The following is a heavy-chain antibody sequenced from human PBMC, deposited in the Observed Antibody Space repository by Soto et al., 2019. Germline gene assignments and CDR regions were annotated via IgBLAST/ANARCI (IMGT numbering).Heavy chain of an antibody. CDR3: AREQGAHYDFWSGYYTDNYYFDY. V-gene: IGHV3-74*01. D-gene: IGHD3-3*01. Sequence: PGGSLRLSCAASGFTFSSYWMHWVRQAPGKGLVWVSRFISDGSSTSYADSVKGRFTISRDNAKNTLYLQMNSLRAEDTAVYYCAREQGAHYDFWSGYYTDNYYFDYWGQGTLVTVSS. CDR1: GFTFSSYW. CDR2: FISDGSST. J-gene: IGHJ4*02.